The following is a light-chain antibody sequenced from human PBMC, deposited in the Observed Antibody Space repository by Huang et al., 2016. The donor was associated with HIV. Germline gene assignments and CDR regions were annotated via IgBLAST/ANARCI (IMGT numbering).Light chain of an antibody. Sequence: DIQMTQSPPSLSASVGDRVTFTCRADQNITKSLKWYQQKPGKAPKLLIYTVSTLESGVQSRVSGSGSGARFTLNIGNLQPEDFATYYCQQSFSVPRTFG. V-gene: IGKV1-39*01. CDR2: TVS. CDR3: QQSFSVPRT. CDR1: QNITKS. J-gene: IGKJ1*01.